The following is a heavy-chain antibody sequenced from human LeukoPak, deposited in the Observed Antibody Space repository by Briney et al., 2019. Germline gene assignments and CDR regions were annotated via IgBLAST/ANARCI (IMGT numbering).Heavy chain of an antibody. Sequence: SETLSLTCTVSGGSISNGDHYWSWIRQHPGKGLEWIGRIYYSGSTYYNPSLKSRVTISVDTSKNQFSLKLSSVTAADTAVYYCARDISSGWSEIGGFDYWGQGTLVTVSS. J-gene: IGHJ4*02. CDR1: GGSISNGDHY. V-gene: IGHV4-31*03. D-gene: IGHD6-19*01. CDR3: ARDISSGWSEIGGFDY. CDR2: IYYSGST.